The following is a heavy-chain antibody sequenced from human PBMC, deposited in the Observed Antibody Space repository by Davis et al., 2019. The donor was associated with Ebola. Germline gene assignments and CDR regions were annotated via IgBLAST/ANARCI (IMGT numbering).Heavy chain of an antibody. D-gene: IGHD6-19*01. CDR2: IYYDGST. CDR3: ATTRWLVQRLLEY. V-gene: IGHV4-39*01. J-gene: IGHJ4*02. CDR1: SGSISSSSYY. Sequence: PSETLSLTCTVSSGSISSSSYYWGWIRQPPGKGLEWIGSIYYDGSTYYNPSLKSRLTISVDTSKNQFSVKLTSVTAADTAVYYCATTRWLVQRLLEYWGQGTLVTVSS.